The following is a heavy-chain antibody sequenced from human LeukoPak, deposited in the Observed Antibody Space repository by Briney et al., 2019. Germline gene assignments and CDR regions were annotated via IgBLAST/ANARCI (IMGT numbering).Heavy chain of an antibody. CDR3: ARDRGYCSSTSCYWDAFDI. V-gene: IGHV1-2*04. Sequence: ASVTVSCKASGYTFTGYYMHWVRQAPGQGLEWMGWINPNSGGTNYAQKFQGWVTMTRDTSISTAYMELSRLRSDDTAVYYCARDRGYCSSTSCYWDAFDIWGQGTMVTVSS. D-gene: IGHD2-2*01. CDR2: INPNSGGT. J-gene: IGHJ3*02. CDR1: GYTFTGYY.